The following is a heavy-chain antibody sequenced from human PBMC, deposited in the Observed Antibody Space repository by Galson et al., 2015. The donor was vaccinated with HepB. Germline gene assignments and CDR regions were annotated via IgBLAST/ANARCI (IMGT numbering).Heavy chain of an antibody. CDR1: GFTVSNDY. J-gene: IGHJ6*02. D-gene: IGHD1-7*01. Sequence: SLRLSCAASGFTVSNDYMNWVRQAPGKGLEWVSVIYTGGSKYYADAVKGRFTISRDNSKNTVYLQMNSLRPEDTAVYYCARILYNWNLNYYYGMDVWGQGTTVTVSS. V-gene: IGHV3-66*02. CDR3: ARILYNWNLNYYYGMDV. CDR2: IYTGGSK.